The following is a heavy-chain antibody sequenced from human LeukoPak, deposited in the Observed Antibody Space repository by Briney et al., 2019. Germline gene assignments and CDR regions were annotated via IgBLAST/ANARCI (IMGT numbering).Heavy chain of an antibody. CDR2: IYHSGST. Sequence: PSETLSLTCTLSGGSISSSNWWSWVRQPPGKGLEWIGEIYHSGSTNYNPSLKSRVTISVDKSKNQFSLKLSSVTAADTAVYYSTVRYCSSTSCYGSMDVWGQGTTVTVSS. CDR1: GGSISSSNW. CDR3: TVRYCSSTSCYGSMDV. V-gene: IGHV4-4*02. J-gene: IGHJ6*02. D-gene: IGHD2-2*01.